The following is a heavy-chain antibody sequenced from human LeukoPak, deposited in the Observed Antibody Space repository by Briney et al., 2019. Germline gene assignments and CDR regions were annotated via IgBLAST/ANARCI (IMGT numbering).Heavy chain of an antibody. CDR3: ARQVLIVGRRYGMDV. V-gene: IGHV1-18*01. CDR1: GYTFNSYG. J-gene: IGHJ6*02. D-gene: IGHD3-22*01. Sequence: ASVKVSCKASGYTFNSYGISWVRQAPGQELEWMGWISPYRGDTEYAQKIQGRVSMTTDTSTSTAYMELRSLRSDDTAVYYCARQVLIVGRRYGMDVWGQGTTVTVSS. CDR2: ISPYRGDT.